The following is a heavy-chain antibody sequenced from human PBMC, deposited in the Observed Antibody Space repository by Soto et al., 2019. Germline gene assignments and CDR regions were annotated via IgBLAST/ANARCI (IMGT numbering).Heavy chain of an antibody. CDR2: IYPGDFGT. CDR3: ARSRSPLVPYHFDY. CDR1: GYSFTSFW. Sequence: GESLKISCKGSGYSFTSFWIAWVRQMPGKGLEWMGMIYPGDFGTRYSPSFQGQVTISADKSINTAYLQWSSLKASDTAMYYCARSRSPLVPYHFDYWGQGTLVTVSS. V-gene: IGHV5-51*01. J-gene: IGHJ4*02.